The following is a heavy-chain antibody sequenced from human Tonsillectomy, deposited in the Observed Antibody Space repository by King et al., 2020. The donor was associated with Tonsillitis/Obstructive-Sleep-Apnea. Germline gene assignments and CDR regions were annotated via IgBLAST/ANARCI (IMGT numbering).Heavy chain of an antibody. J-gene: IGHJ4*02. CDR2: INWHGGST. CDR3: AKNYGDPEY. Sequence: EVQLVESGGGVVRPGGSLRLSCAASGFTFADYGMSWVRQAPGKGLEWGSVINWHGGSTGYADSVNGRFTISRDNAKKSLYLQMDSLRVEDTAFYYCAKNYGDPEYWGQGTLVTVSS. V-gene: IGHV3-20*04. D-gene: IGHD4-17*01. CDR1: GFTFADYG.